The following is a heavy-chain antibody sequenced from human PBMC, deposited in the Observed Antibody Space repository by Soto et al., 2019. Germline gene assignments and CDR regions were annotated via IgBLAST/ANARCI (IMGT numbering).Heavy chain of an antibody. CDR1: GYTFTSYD. D-gene: IGHD3-16*02. J-gene: IGHJ4*02. Sequence: ASVKVSCKASGYTFTSYDINWVRQATGQGLEWMGWMNPNSGNTGYAQKFQGRVTMTRNTSISTAYMELSSLRSEDTAVYYCATLGYDTYYDYIWGSYRTAVGSVYWGQGTLVTVSS. CDR3: ATLGYDTYYDYIWGSYRTAVGSVY. V-gene: IGHV1-8*01. CDR2: MNPNSGNT.